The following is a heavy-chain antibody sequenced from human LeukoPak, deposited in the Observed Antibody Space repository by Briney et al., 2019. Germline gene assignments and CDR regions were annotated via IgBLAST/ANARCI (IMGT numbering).Heavy chain of an antibody. J-gene: IGHJ4*02. V-gene: IGHV3-23*01. CDR2: ISDSGADT. D-gene: IGHD3-3*01. Sequence: GGSLRLSCRASGFTFTTYAMSWVRQAPGKGLEWVSGISDSGADTYYADSVKGRFTISRDNSKNTLYLQMNSVRVEDTAVYYCAKQTNFWRSFDYWGQGTLVTVSS. CDR3: AKQTNFWRSFDY. CDR1: GFTFTTYA.